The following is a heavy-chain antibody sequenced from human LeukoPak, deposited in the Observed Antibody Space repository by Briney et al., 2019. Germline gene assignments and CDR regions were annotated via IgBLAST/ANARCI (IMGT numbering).Heavy chain of an antibody. V-gene: IGHV3-7*01. Sequence: GGSLRLSYAASGSTFSTSWMSWVRQAPGKGLEWVANIFQDGNEKYYVDSVKGRFTISRDNAKSSLYLQMNSLRVEDTAVYYCARTIVEVRAASDVFDIWGQGTMVTVSS. J-gene: IGHJ3*02. CDR1: GSTFSTSW. CDR3: ARTIVEVRAASDVFDI. CDR2: IFQDGNEK. D-gene: IGHD2-2*01.